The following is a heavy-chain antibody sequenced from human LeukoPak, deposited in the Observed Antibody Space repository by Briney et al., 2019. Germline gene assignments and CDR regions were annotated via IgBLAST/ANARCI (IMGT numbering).Heavy chain of an antibody. D-gene: IGHD3-22*01. V-gene: IGHV3-23*01. Sequence: GGSLRLSCAASGFTFSSYAMSWVRQAPGKGLEWVSAISGSGGSTYYADSVKGRFTISRDNSKNTLYLQINSLRAEDTAVYYCAKASAMIVVVSKHFDYWGQGTLVTVSS. J-gene: IGHJ4*02. CDR3: AKASAMIVVVSKHFDY. CDR1: GFTFSSYA. CDR2: ISGSGGST.